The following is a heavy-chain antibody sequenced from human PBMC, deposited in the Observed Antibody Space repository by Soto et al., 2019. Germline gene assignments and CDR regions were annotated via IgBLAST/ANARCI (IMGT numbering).Heavy chain of an antibody. J-gene: IGHJ4*02. CDR2: ISGSGGST. V-gene: IGHV3-23*01. Sequence: PGGSLRLSCAASGFTFSSYAMSWVRQAPGKGLEWVSAISGSGGSTYYADSVKGRFTISRDNSKNTLYLQMNSLRAEDTAVYYCAKDKEHIYYGSGSPSDYWGQGTLVTVSS. D-gene: IGHD3-10*01. CDR3: AKDKEHIYYGSGSPSDY. CDR1: GFTFSSYA.